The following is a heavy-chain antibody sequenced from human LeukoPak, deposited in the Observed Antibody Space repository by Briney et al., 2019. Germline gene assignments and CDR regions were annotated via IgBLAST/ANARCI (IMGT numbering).Heavy chain of an antibody. CDR3: VRRAGAYSHPYDY. CDR2: IYSDNT. V-gene: IGHV3-53*01. D-gene: IGHD4/OR15-4a*01. Sequence: GGSLRLSCTVSGFTVSSDSMSWVRQAPGKGLEWVSFIYSDNTHYSDSVKGRFTISRDNSKNTLYLQMNSLRAEDTAVYYCVRRAGAYSHPYDYWGQGTLVTVSS. J-gene: IGHJ4*02. CDR1: GFTVSSDS.